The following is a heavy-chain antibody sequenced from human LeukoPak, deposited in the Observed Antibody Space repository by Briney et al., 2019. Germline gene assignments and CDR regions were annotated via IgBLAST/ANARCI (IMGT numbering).Heavy chain of an antibody. V-gene: IGHV3-53*01. CDR1: GFTVSSNY. Sequence: GGSPRLSCAASGFTVSSNYMSWVRQAPGKGLEWVSVIYSGGSTYYADSVKGRFTISRDNSKNTLYLQMNSLRAEDTAVYYCARVASIAARPFYYYYMDVWGKGTTVTVSS. J-gene: IGHJ6*03. CDR2: IYSGGST. D-gene: IGHD6-6*01. CDR3: ARVASIAARPFYYYYMDV.